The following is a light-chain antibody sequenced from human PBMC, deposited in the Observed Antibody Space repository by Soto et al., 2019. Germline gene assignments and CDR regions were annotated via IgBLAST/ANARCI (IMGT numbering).Light chain of an antibody. J-gene: IGKJ3*01. Sequence: DIQMTQSPSSLSASVGDRVTITCRASQSISSYLNWYQQKPGKAPKLLIYAASSLQSWVPSRFSGSGAGTDFTLTLSSLQPEDFATYYCQQSYSTLTFGPGTKVAIK. CDR3: QQSYSTLT. CDR1: QSISSY. CDR2: AAS. V-gene: IGKV1-39*01.